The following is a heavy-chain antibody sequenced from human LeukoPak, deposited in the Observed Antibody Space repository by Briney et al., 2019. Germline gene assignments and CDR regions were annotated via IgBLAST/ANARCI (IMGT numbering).Heavy chain of an antibody. CDR3: ARVSIAARSPYYYGMDV. Sequence: ASVKVSCTASGGTFSSYAISWVRQAPGQGLEWMGGIIPIFGTAYYAQKFQGRVTIIADESTSTAYMELSSLRSEDTAVYYCARVSIAARSPYYYGMDVWGQGTTVTVSS. CDR1: GGTFSSYA. V-gene: IGHV1-69*13. J-gene: IGHJ6*02. D-gene: IGHD6-6*01. CDR2: IIPIFGTA.